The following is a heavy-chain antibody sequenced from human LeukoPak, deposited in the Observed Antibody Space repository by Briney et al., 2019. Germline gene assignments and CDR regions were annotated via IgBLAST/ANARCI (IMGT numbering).Heavy chain of an antibody. Sequence: GGSLRLSCAASGFTFSSYAMSWVRQAPGKGLEWVSAISGSGGSTYYADSVKGRLTISRDNSKNTLYLQMNSLRAEDTAVYYCAKGHYDILTGYYVYYYYYMDVWGKGTTVTVSS. CDR1: GFTFSSYA. V-gene: IGHV3-23*01. D-gene: IGHD3-9*01. J-gene: IGHJ6*03. CDR3: AKGHYDILTGYYVYYYYYMDV. CDR2: ISGSGGST.